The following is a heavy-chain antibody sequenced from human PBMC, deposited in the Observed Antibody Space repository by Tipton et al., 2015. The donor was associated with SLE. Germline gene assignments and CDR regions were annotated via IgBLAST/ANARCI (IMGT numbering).Heavy chain of an antibody. Sequence: QLVQSGPEVKKPGASVKVSCKASGYTFTSYGISWVRQAPGQGLEWMGWISAYNGNTNYAQKLQGRVTMTTDTSTSTAYMELRSLRSDDTAVYYCARDKGIWEWERPGGMDVWGQGTTVTVSS. V-gene: IGHV1-18*01. J-gene: IGHJ6*02. D-gene: IGHD1-26*01. CDR1: GYTFTSYG. CDR3: ARDKGIWEWERPGGMDV. CDR2: ISAYNGNT.